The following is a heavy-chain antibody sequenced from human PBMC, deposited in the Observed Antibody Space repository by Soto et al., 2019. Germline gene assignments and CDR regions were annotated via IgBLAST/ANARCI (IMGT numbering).Heavy chain of an antibody. V-gene: IGHV4-59*01. Sequence: SETLSLTCTVSGGSISSYYWSWIRQPPGKGLEWIGYIYYSGSTNYNPSLKSRVTISVDTSKNQFSLKLSSVTAADKAVYYCATMKRERFLEWFGYYGMDVWGQGTTVTVS. J-gene: IGHJ6*02. D-gene: IGHD3-3*01. CDR2: IYYSGST. CDR3: ATMKRERFLEWFGYYGMDV. CDR1: GGSISSYY.